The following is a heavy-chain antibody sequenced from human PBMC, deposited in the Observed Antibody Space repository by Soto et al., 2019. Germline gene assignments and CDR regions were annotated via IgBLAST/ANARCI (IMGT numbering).Heavy chain of an antibody. CDR2: IYSGGST. CDR1: GFTVSSNY. D-gene: IGHD2-15*01. CDR3: ARDSPHSARFDY. V-gene: IGHV3-53*01. Sequence: EVQLVESGGGLIQPGGSLRLSCAASGFTVSSNYMSWVRQAPGKGLEWVSVIYSGGSTYYADSVKGRFTISRDNSKNTLYLPMNSLRAEDTAVYYCARDSPHSARFDYWGQGTLVNVSS. J-gene: IGHJ4*02.